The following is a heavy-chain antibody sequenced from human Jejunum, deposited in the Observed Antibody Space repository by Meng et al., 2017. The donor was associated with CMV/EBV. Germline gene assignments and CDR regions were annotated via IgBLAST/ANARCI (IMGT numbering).Heavy chain of an antibody. D-gene: IGHD3-10*01. CDR1: GFTFSTYT. CDR2: ISSSSSYI. V-gene: IGHV3-21*01. CDR3: ARVRRGSGTYYIDY. Sequence: GFTFSTYTMNWVRQAPGKGLEWVSAISSSSSYIQYADSVKGRFTISRDNAKNSLYLQMNSLRAEDTAVYYCARVRRGSGTYYIDYWGQGTLVTVSS. J-gene: IGHJ4*02.